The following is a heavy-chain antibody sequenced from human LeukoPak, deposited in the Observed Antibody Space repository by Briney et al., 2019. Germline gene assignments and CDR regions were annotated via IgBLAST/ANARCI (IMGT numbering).Heavy chain of an antibody. Sequence: SETLPLTCAVYGGSFSGYYWSWIRQPPGKGLEWIGEINHSGSTNYNPSLKSRVTISVDTSKNQFSLKLSSVTAADTAVYYCARRRVSGYSSGWYSGPEDYWGQGTLVTVSS. CDR3: ARRRVSGYSSGWYSGPEDY. CDR1: GGSFSGYY. D-gene: IGHD6-19*01. V-gene: IGHV4-34*01. CDR2: INHSGST. J-gene: IGHJ4*02.